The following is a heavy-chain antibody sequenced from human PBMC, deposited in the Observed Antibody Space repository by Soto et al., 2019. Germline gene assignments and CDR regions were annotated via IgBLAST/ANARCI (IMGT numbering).Heavy chain of an antibody. CDR3: ATEEINCIGDCLSL. CDR1: GFTFTSYE. CDR2: IGSSGSTI. D-gene: IGHD2-21*02. V-gene: IGHV3-48*03. J-gene: IGHJ4*02. Sequence: EGQLVESGGDLVQPGGSLRLSCAASGFTFTSYEMNWVRQAPGKGLEWISYIGSSGSTIYYADSVRGRFTISRDSAKNSLYLQMNGLGAEDTAVYYCATEEINCIGDCLSLWGQGTLVTVSS.